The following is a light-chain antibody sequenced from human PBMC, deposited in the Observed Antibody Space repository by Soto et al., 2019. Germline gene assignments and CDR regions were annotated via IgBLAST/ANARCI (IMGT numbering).Light chain of an antibody. Sequence: VMTQSPATLSVSPGERAALSCGASQSVSTNLAWYQQKPGQPPRLLIYFASTRATAVPARFTAGGSGTEFTLTISSLQSDDLEVYYCQQYDKWPRTFGQGTKVDIK. CDR3: QQYDKWPRT. J-gene: IGKJ1*01. CDR1: QSVSTN. CDR2: FAS. V-gene: IGKV3-15*01.